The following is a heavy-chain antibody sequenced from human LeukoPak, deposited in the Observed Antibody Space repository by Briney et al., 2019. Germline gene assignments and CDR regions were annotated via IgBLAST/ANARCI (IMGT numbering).Heavy chain of an antibody. CDR2: INPNDGST. D-gene: IGHD1-1*01. V-gene: IGHV1-46*01. CDR3: ARDGLQTRYNWNDEGRKNWFEP. CDR1: GFMFSGYY. J-gene: IGHJ5*02. Sequence: ASVRLSCTASGFMFSGYYVQWPRQAPGHGLEWVGIINPNDGSTKYAQKLQCRVTLSGDTSTSTVYMELNSLRIEDTAMYYCARDGLQTRYNWNDEGRKNWFEPWGQGTLVSVSS.